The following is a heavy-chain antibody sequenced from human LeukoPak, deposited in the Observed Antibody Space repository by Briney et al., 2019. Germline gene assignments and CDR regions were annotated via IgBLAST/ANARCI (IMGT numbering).Heavy chain of an antibody. CDR1: GFTVSSNY. D-gene: IGHD3-10*01. Sequence: GGSLRLSCAASGFTVSSNYMSWVRQAPGKGLEWVSVIYSGGSTYYADSVKGRFTISRDNSKNTLYLQMNSLRAEDTAVYYCASGSGSYRTPYYYMDIWGKGTTVTVSS. CDR3: ASGSGSYRTPYYYMDI. V-gene: IGHV3-53*01. CDR2: IYSGGST. J-gene: IGHJ6*03.